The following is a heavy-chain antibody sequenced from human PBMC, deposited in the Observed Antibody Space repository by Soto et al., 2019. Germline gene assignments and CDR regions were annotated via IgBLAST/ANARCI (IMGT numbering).Heavy chain of an antibody. CDR3: ARERPYDSSAYYFTFDC. V-gene: IGHV3-7*01. J-gene: IGHJ4*02. CDR2: IKQDGSEN. CDR1: GFTLSTYW. Sequence: GGSLRLSWAASGFTLSTYWMSWVRQAPGKGLEWVANIKQDGSENYYVDSVKGRFTISRDNAKNSLYLQMNSLRDEYTAVYYCARERPYDSSAYYFTFDCWGQGILVTVSS. D-gene: IGHD3-22*01.